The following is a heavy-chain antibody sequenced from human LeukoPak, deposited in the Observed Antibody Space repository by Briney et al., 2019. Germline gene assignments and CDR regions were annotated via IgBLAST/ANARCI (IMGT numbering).Heavy chain of an antibody. D-gene: IGHD3-22*01. J-gene: IGHJ4*02. CDR3: ARQGAYYDSSGYYY. CDR2: IYYSGST. CDR1: GGSISSGGYY. V-gene: IGHV4-31*03. Sequence: PSETLSLTCTVSGGSISSGGYYWSWIRQHPGKGLEWIGYIYYSGSTYYNPSLKSRVTILVDTSKNQFSLKLSSVTAADTAVYYCARQGAYYDSSGYYYWGQGTLVTVSS.